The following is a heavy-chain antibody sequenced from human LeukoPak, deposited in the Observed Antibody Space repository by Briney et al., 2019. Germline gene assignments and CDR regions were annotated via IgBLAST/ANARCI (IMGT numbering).Heavy chain of an antibody. V-gene: IGHV3-73*01. CDR1: GFTFSGSA. CDR3: ARDRRRGWYKDY. D-gene: IGHD6-19*01. CDR2: IRSKANSYAT. Sequence: PGGSLRLSCAASGFTFSGSAMHWVRQASGKGLEWVGRIRSKANSYATAYAASVKGRFTISRDDSKNTAYLQMNSLKTEDTAVYYCARDRRRGWYKDYWGQGTLVTVSS. J-gene: IGHJ4*02.